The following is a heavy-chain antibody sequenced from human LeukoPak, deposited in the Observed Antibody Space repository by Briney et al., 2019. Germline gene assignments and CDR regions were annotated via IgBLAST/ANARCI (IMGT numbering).Heavy chain of an antibody. J-gene: IGHJ4*02. V-gene: IGHV3-48*04. D-gene: IGHD6-19*01. CDR2: ISSSSSTI. Sequence: PGGSLRLSCAASGFTFSSYSMNWVRQAPGKGLEWVSYISSSSSTIYYADSVKGRFTISRDNAKNSLYLQMNGLRAEDTAMYFCARRDFGYSSGCVDYWGQGTLVTVSS. CDR3: ARRDFGYSSGCVDY. CDR1: GFTFSSYS.